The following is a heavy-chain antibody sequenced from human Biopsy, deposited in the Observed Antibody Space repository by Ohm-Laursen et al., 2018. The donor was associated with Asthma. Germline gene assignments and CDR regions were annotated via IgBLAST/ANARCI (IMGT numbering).Heavy chain of an antibody. CDR3: AKVRSDWVITESFDY. V-gene: IGHV3-9*01. D-gene: IGHD3-22*01. Sequence: SSLRLSCAASGFTFSSYAMSWVRQAPGKGLEWVSGISWNSATIGYADSVEGRFTISRDNAKNSVFLHMDSLRPEDTAFYYCAKVRSDWVITESFDYWGQGVLVTVSS. CDR2: ISWNSATI. CDR1: GFTFSSYA. J-gene: IGHJ4*02.